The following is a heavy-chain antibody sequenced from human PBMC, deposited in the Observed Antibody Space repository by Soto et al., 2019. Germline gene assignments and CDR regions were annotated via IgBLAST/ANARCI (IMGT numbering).Heavy chain of an antibody. CDR1: GFTFSDFT. Sequence: EVQLVESGGGLVQPGGSLKLSCAASGFTFSDFTIHWVRQASGKGLEWVRGTTSRGHGYATEYAASLKGRFTISRDNSKNTAYLQMNSLKTGDTAVYYFTRHDPSGHSDYWGQGTLVTVSS. V-gene: IGHV3-73*02. CDR2: TTSRGHGYAT. CDR3: TRHDPSGHSDY. J-gene: IGHJ4*02.